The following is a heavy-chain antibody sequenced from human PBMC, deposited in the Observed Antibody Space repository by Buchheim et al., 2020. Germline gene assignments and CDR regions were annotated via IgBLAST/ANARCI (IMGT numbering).Heavy chain of an antibody. J-gene: IGHJ5*02. CDR2: INHSGST. D-gene: IGHD2-2*01. V-gene: IGHV4-34*01. CDR1: GGSFSGYY. Sequence: QVQLQQWGAGLLKPSETLSLTCAVYGGSFSGYYWSWIRQPPGKGLEWIGAINHSGSTNYNPSLKSRVTISVDTSKNQFYLKLSSVTAADTAVYYCARATSWYQLLHRWFDPWGQGTL. CDR3: ARATSWYQLLHRWFDP.